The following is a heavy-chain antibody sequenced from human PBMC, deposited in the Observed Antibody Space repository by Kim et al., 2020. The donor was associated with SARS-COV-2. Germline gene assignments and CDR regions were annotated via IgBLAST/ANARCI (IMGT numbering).Heavy chain of an antibody. Sequence: SQTLSLTCAISGDSVSSNSSAWNWIRQSPSRGLEWLGRTYYRSKWYNDYAVSVTSRISINPDTSKNQFSLQLNSVTPGDTAVYYCTREYSKSLKWFDPWGQGTLVTVSS. V-gene: IGHV6-1*01. CDR2: TYYRSKWYN. CDR3: TREYSKSLKWFDP. D-gene: IGHD5-12*01. J-gene: IGHJ5*02. CDR1: GDSVSSNSSA.